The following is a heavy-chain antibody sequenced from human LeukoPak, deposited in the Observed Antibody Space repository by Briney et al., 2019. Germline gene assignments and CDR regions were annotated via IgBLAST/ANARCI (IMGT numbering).Heavy chain of an antibody. CDR2: ISRNSDYV. Sequence: GGSLRLSCAASGFTFDAYAMHWVRQVPGKGLEWVSGISRNSDYVGYGDSVQGRFIISRDNAKNSLFLQMNSLRAEDTAVYYCARLRRNSDRSDFFYYHDHWGQGTLVTVSS. D-gene: IGHD3-22*01. V-gene: IGHV3-9*01. CDR3: ARLRRNSDRSDFFYYHDH. CDR1: GFTFDAYA. J-gene: IGHJ4*02.